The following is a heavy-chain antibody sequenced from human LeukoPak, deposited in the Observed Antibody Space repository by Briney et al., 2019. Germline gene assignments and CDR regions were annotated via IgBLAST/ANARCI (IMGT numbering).Heavy chain of an antibody. J-gene: IGHJ4*02. D-gene: IGHD4/OR15-4a*01. CDR2: ISSSGSTI. CDR1: GSTFSSYE. CDR3: ARNDYSDY. Sequence: GRSLRLSCAPSGSTFSSYEMDWVRQAPGKGLEWVSYISSSGSTIYYADSVKGRFTISRDNAKNSLYLQMNSLRAEDTAVYYCARNDYSDYWGQGTLVTVSS. V-gene: IGHV3-48*03.